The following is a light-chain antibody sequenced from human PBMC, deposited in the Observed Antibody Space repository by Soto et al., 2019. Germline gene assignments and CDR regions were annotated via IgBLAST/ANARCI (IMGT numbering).Light chain of an antibody. V-gene: IGKV1-5*03. CDR1: QSISTW. CDR2: KAS. J-gene: IGKJ1*01. Sequence: DIQMTQSPSTLSASIGDRVTITCRASQSISTWLAWYQQKPGKAPNLLIYKASSLESGVPSRFSGSGSGTEFTLNISSLQPDDFATYYCQQSNSYPWTFGQGTKVEIK. CDR3: QQSNSYPWT.